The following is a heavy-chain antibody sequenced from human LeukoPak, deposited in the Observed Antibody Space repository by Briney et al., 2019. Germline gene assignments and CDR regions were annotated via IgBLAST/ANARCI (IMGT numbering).Heavy chain of an antibody. V-gene: IGHV5-51*01. Sequence: GESLQISFTGSGYSFTNYWIAWVRRMPGKGLEWMGIIYPGDSDTRYSPSFQGQVTISADKSINTAYLQWSSLKASDTAIYYCARRAIDAEYFQHWGQGTLVAVSS. CDR1: GYSFTNYW. CDR2: IYPGDSDT. J-gene: IGHJ1*01. CDR3: ARRAIDAEYFQH.